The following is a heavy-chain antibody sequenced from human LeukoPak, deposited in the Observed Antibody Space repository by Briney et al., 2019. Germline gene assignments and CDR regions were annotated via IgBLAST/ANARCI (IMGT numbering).Heavy chain of an antibody. Sequence: GGSLRLSCAASGFTFSDSYMSWIRQAPGKGLEWVSDISSSSSYTNYADSVNGRFTISRDNAKNSLYLQMNSLRVEDTAVYYCARDPVDVSITPIYSGQGTLVTVSS. V-gene: IGHV3-11*05. CDR3: ARDPVDVSITPIY. CDR1: GFTFSDSY. D-gene: IGHD5-12*01. CDR2: ISSSSSYT. J-gene: IGHJ4*02.